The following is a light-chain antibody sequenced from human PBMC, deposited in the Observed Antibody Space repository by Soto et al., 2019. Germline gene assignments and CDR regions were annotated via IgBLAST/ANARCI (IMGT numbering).Light chain of an antibody. CDR1: QSVASN. Sequence: EIVMTQSPASLSVSPGDGATLSCRASQSVASNVAWYQQRPGQGPRLLIHGASTRAVGVPAKFSDSGSRTVFILNISSLQSEDFAVYYCQQYHNWSPQYTFGQGTKLQIK. CDR3: QQYHNWSPQYT. V-gene: IGKV3-15*01. J-gene: IGKJ2*01. CDR2: GAS.